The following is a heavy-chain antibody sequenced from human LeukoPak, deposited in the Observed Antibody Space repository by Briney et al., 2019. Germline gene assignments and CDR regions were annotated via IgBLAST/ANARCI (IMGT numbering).Heavy chain of an antibody. J-gene: IGHJ5*02. CDR3: ASSITIFGVAPNWFDP. Sequence: PSETLSLTCTVSGGSISSGGHSWSWIRQPPGKGLEWIGYIYHSGSTYYNPSLKSRVTISVDRSKNQFSLKLSSVTAADTAVYYCASSITIFGVAPNWFDPWGQGTLVTVSS. V-gene: IGHV4-30-2*01. CDR1: GGSISSGGHS. CDR2: IYHSGST. D-gene: IGHD3-3*01.